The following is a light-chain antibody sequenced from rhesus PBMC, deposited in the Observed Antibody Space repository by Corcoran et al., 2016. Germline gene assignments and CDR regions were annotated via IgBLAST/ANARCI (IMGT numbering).Light chain of an antibody. V-gene: IGKV2-104*01. CDR3: MKALEFPLT. CDR2: EVS. J-gene: IGKJ4*01. Sequence: DIVMTQTPLSLPVTLGEPASISCRSSQSLLDSEDGNTYLECDLQNPGQSHQLLIYEVSNRATVVPDRISGSGSETDVTLKISRVEAEDVGVDYCMKALEFPLTFGGGTKVELK. CDR1: QSLLDSEDGNTY.